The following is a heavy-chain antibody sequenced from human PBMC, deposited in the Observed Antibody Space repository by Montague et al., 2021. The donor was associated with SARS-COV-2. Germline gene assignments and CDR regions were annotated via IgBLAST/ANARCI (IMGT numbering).Heavy chain of an antibody. J-gene: IGHJ4*02. D-gene: IGHD5-24*01. CDR1: GDSISSSSYY. CDR2: KHTSGIT. V-gene: IGHV4-39*02. Sequence: SETLSLTCTVSGDSISSSSYYWGWIRQPPGKGLEWIGHKHTSGITYNNPSLKNRVTMSVDTSKNQFSLKLSSVTAADTAVYYCVRDGYTHVDYWGQGTLVTVSS. CDR3: VRDGYTHVDY.